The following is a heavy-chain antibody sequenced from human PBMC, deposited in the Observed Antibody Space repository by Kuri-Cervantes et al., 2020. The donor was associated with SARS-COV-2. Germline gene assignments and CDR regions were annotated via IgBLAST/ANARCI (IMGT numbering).Heavy chain of an antibody. CDR2: VSWNGSRT. J-gene: IGHJ4*02. V-gene: IGHV3-19*01. CDR3: VRHKAAAGIVAPD. Sequence: GGSLRLSCAASGFTFSNSDMNWVRQAPGKGLEWVSGVSWNGSRTHYADSVKGRFIISRDNSRNFLYQQMNGLRPEDMAVYYCVRHKAAAGIVAPDWGQGTLVTVSS. D-gene: IGHD6-13*01. CDR1: GFTFSNSD.